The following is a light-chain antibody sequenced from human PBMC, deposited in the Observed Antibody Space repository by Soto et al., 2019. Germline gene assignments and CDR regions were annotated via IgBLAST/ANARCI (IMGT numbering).Light chain of an antibody. V-gene: IGKV1-33*01. CDR2: DAS. J-gene: IGKJ2*01. Sequence: DIQMTQSPSSLSASVGDRVTITCQASQDITNYLNWYQQKPGKAPKILIYDASTLETGVPSRFSGSGSGTDFTFTISSLQPEDFATYFCQQYDNLPYTFGQGTKLEIK. CDR1: QDITNY. CDR3: QQYDNLPYT.